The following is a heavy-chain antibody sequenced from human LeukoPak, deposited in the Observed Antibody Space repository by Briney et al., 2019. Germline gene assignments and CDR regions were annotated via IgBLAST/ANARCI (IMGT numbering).Heavy chain of an antibody. CDR2: IYYSGSI. CDR1: GGSINSSNYY. Sequence: SETLSLTCTVSGGSINSSNYYGGWIRQPPGKGLEWIGSIYYSGSIYYSPSLQSRVTISIDTSKNQFSLKLNSVTAADTAVYYCASDFWSGYSTYWGQGTLVTVSS. V-gene: IGHV4-39*01. CDR3: ASDFWSGYSTY. D-gene: IGHD3-3*01. J-gene: IGHJ4*02.